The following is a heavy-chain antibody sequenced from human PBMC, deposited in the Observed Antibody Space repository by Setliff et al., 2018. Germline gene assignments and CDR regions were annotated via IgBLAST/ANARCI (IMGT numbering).Heavy chain of an antibody. CDR2: VDPSDSYA. V-gene: IGHV5-10-1*01. J-gene: IGHJ5*01. CDR3: ARPIESSRWHPFDS. D-gene: IGHD2-2*01. Sequence: ESLKISCRGSESSFIDYWISWVRQKPGGGLEWMGKVDPSDSYATYGPSFQGHVIISVDTSINTVYLQWSRLEASDSGIYYCARPIESSRWHPFDSWGQGTLVTVSS. CDR1: ESSFIDYW.